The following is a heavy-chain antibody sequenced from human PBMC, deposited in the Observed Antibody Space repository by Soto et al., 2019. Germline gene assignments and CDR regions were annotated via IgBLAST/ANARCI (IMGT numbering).Heavy chain of an antibody. CDR3: ARAGGYYDSSGYYYFDY. D-gene: IGHD3-22*01. V-gene: IGHV3-30*04. CDR2: ISYDGSNK. Sequence: GGSLRLSCAASGFTFSSYAMHWVRQAPGKGLEWVAVISYDGSNKYYADSVKGRFTISRDNSKNTLYLQMNSLRAEDTAVYYCARAGGYYDSSGYYYFDYWGQGTLVTVSS. CDR1: GFTFSSYA. J-gene: IGHJ4*02.